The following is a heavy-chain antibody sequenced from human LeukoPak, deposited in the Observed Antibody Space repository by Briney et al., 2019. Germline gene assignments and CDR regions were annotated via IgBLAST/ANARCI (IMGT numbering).Heavy chain of an antibody. CDR2: INPSGGST. Sequence: ASVKVSCKASGYTFTSYYMHWVRQAPGQGLEWTGIINPSGGSTSYAQKFQGRVTMTRDTSTSTVYMELSSLRSEDTAVYYCARDGYYYGSGSYLPDWGQGTLVTVSS. V-gene: IGHV1-46*01. CDR1: GYTFTSYY. CDR3: ARDGYYYGSGSYLPD. D-gene: IGHD3-10*01. J-gene: IGHJ4*02.